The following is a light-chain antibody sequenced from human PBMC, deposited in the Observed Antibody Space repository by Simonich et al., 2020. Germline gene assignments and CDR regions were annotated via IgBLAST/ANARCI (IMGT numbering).Light chain of an antibody. J-gene: IGKJ2*01. CDR1: QSVSSSY. CDR2: GAS. Sequence: EIVLTQSPGTLSLSPGERATLSCRASQSVSSSYLAWYQQKPVQAPRLLIYGASSRTTGIPDRCSGSGSGTDFTLTISRLEPEDFAVYYCQQYGSSQYTFGQGTKLEIK. V-gene: IGKV3-20*01. CDR3: QQYGSSQYT.